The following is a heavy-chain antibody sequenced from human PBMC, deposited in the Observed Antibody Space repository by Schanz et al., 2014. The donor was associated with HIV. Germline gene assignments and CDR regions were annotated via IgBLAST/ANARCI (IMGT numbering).Heavy chain of an antibody. CDR2: VGPTGDT. Sequence: VQLVESGGGVVQPGRSLRLSCVASGFNFFTYDMHWVRQGAGKGLEWISGVGPTGDTYYSGSVKGQFTISRDNSKNTLYLQMNSLRAEDTAVYYCARGGIWEWDQPDFDYWGQGTLVTVSS. V-gene: IGHV3-13*01. J-gene: IGHJ4*02. D-gene: IGHD2-15*01. CDR1: GFNFFTYD. CDR3: ARGGIWEWDQPDFDY.